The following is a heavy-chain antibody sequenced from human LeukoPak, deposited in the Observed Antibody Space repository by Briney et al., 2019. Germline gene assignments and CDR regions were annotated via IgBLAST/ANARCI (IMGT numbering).Heavy chain of an antibody. CDR3: AKDFRSIGYFFDY. J-gene: IGHJ4*02. V-gene: IGHV3-23*01. D-gene: IGHD3-3*01. CDR2: ISGSGDTL. Sequence: GGSLRLSCAASGLTFCSYVVSWVRQAPGKGVEWVSYISGSGDTLYYADSVKGRFTISRDNSKNTLYLQMNSLSDEDTAVYYWAKDFRSIGYFFDYWGQGTLVTVSS. CDR1: GLTFCSYV.